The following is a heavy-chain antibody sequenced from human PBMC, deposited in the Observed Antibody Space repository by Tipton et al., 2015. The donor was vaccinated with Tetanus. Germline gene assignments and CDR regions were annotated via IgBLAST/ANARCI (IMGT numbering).Heavy chain of an antibody. J-gene: IGHJ4*02. CDR1: GYTFTAQY. D-gene: IGHD4-23*01. CDR3: ARDVGGNVPSVADY. Sequence: QVQLVQSGAELKKPGASVKVSCKAFGYTFTAQYLYWVRQAPGQGLEWMGWISAYNGNTNYAQKLQGRVTMTTDTSTSTAYMELRSLRSDDTAVYYCARDVGGNVPSVADYWGQGTLVTVSS. V-gene: IGHV1-18*01. CDR2: ISAYNGNT.